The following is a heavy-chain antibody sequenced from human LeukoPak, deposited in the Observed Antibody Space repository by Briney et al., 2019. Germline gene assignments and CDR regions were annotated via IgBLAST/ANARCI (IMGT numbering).Heavy chain of an antibody. D-gene: IGHD2-15*01. J-gene: IGHJ4*02. Sequence: GGSLRLSCAASGFTFSTFAMIWVRQPPGKGLEWVSSIFPSGGEIHYADSVKGRFTISRDNSKNTLYLQMNSLRAEDTAVYYCAKHGLSLVVISAPLDYWGQGTLVTVSS. CDR2: IFPSGGEI. V-gene: IGHV3-23*01. CDR1: GFTFSTFA. CDR3: AKHGLSLVVISAPLDY.